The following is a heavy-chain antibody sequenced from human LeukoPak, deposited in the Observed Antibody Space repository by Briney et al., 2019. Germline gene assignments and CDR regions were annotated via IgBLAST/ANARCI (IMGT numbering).Heavy chain of an antibody. J-gene: IGHJ4*02. CDR3: ARDVSGYSYGYLDY. Sequence: GGSLRLSCAASGFTFSSYGMHWVRQAPGKGLEWVAVIWYDGSNKYYADSVKGRFTISRDNSKNTLYLQMNSLRAEDTAVYYCARDVSGYSYGYLDYWGQGTLVTVSS. CDR2: IWYDGSNK. V-gene: IGHV3-33*01. D-gene: IGHD5-18*01. CDR1: GFTFSSYG.